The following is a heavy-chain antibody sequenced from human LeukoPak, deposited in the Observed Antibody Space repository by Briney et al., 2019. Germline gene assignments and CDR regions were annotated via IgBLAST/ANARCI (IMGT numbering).Heavy chain of an antibody. D-gene: IGHD1-26*01. CDR1: GFIFSDNY. Sequence: GGSLRLSCAASGFIFSDNYMSWIRQAPGKGLEWVSYISSSGVTIYYADSVKGRFTISRDNAKNSLYLQMNSLRAEDTAVYYCARGRQTGATFFGYWGQGTLVTVSS. CDR2: ISSSGVTI. CDR3: ARGRQTGATFFGY. V-gene: IGHV3-11*01. J-gene: IGHJ4*02.